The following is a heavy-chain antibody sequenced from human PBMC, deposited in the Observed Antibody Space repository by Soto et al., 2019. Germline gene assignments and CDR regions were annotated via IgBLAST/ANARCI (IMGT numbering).Heavy chain of an antibody. D-gene: IGHD5-12*01. V-gene: IGHV4-34*01. CDR2: IHHRGNT. Sequence: SETLSLTCAVYGGSFSDFHWSWIRQPPGKGLEWIGEIHHRGNTNYNPSLRSRVTMSVDTSQNQFSLKMTSVTAADTAVYYCARNSIFGYSGYDTFDYWGQGTLVTVSS. J-gene: IGHJ4*02. CDR1: GGSFSDFH. CDR3: ARNSIFGYSGYDTFDY.